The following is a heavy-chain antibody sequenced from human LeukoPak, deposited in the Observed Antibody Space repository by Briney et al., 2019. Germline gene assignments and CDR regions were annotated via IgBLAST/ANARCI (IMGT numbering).Heavy chain of an antibody. CDR3: ARRLLTGYYEF. CDR2: IYSGGST. D-gene: IGHD3-9*01. J-gene: IGHJ4*02. V-gene: IGHV3-66*01. CDR1: GFTVSSNY. Sequence: PGGSLRLSCAASGFTVSSNYMSWVRQAPGKGLEWVSVIYSGGSTSYTDSVKGRFTISRDNSKSTLYLQMNSLRAEDTAVYYCARRLLTGYYEFWGQGTLVTVSS.